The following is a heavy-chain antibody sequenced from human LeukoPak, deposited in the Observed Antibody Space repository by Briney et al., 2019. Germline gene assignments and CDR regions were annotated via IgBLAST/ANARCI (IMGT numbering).Heavy chain of an antibody. V-gene: IGHV5-51*01. CDR2: IYPGDSDT. Sequence: GESLKISCQGSGYSFTTYWIGWVRQMPGKGLECMGIIYPGDSDTRYSPSFQGQVTISADKSINTAYLQWSSLKASATAMYYCARLRTDWSNYYLEYWGQGTLVTVSS. CDR3: ARLRTDWSNYYLEY. J-gene: IGHJ4*02. CDR1: GYSFTTYW. D-gene: IGHD2-21*01.